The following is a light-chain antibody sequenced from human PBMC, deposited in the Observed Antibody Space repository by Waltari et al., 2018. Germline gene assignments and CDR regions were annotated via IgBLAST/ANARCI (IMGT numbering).Light chain of an antibody. CDR2: QDT. CDR3: QAWDNSAVV. J-gene: IGLJ2*01. Sequence: SYKLTQPPSLSMSPGQTASITCSGDDLEDSYVAWYQQRPGQSPVLLIYQDTKRPSGIPERFSGSNSWNTATLTIRETQTIDDADYYCQAWDNSAVVFGGGTTLTVL. V-gene: IGLV3-1*01. CDR1: DLEDSY.